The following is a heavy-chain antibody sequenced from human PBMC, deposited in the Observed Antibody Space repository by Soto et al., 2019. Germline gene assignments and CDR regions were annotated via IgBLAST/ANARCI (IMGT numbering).Heavy chain of an antibody. D-gene: IGHD3-3*01. Sequence: GGSLRLSCAASGFTFSSYWMSWVRQAPGKGLEWVANIKQDGSEKYYVDSVKGRFTISRDNAKNSLYLQMNSLRAEDTAVYYCARGQYYDFWSGYYSYYYYMDVWGKGTTVTVSS. CDR2: IKQDGSEK. V-gene: IGHV3-7*01. J-gene: IGHJ6*03. CDR1: GFTFSSYW. CDR3: ARGQYYDFWSGYYSYYYYMDV.